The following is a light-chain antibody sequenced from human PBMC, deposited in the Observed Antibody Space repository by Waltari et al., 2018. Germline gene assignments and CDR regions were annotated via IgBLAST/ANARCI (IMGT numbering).Light chain of an antibody. CDR2: WAS. V-gene: IGKV4-1*01. CDR3: QQYYSAPYT. Sequence: DIVMTQSPDSLAVSLGERATINCKSGQTILYSSNNKNYLAWFQQKPGQPPKLPIYWASIRESGVPDRFSGSGSGTDFTLTISSLQAEDVAVYYCQQYYSAPYTFGQGTKLEIK. CDR1: QTILYSSNNKNY. J-gene: IGKJ2*01.